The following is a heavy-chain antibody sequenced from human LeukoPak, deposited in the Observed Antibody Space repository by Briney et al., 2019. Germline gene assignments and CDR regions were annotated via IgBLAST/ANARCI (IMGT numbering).Heavy chain of an antibody. CDR2: INDDGGTT. V-gene: IGHV3-74*01. J-gene: IGHJ4*02. CDR1: GSTFSSYW. Sequence: AGGSLRLSCAASGSTFSSYWMHWVRQAPGKGLVWVSRINDDGGTTTYADSVKGRFTISRDNSKNTLYLQMNSLRAEDTAVYYCAKDGVVAARLEGHFDYWGQGTLVTVSS. D-gene: IGHD6-6*01. CDR3: AKDGVVAARLEGHFDY.